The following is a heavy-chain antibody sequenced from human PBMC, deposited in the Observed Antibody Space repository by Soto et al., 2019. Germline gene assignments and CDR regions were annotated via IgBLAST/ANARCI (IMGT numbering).Heavy chain of an antibody. Sequence: QITLNESGPTVVRPTETLTLTCRFSGFSLTTSGVGVGWIRQSPGKAPEWLALIYWDDDKRYSASLKSRLTITKDTSKTQVVLTVPDLDPTDTATYYCAHRVLRTVFGLVTTTAIYFDFWGQGTPVAVSS. CDR2: IYWDDDK. CDR3: AHRVLRTVFGLVTTTAIYFDF. D-gene: IGHD3-3*01. V-gene: IGHV2-5*02. J-gene: IGHJ4*02. CDR1: GFSLTTSGVG.